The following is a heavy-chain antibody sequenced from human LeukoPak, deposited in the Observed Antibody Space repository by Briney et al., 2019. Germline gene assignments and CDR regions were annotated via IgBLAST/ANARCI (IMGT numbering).Heavy chain of an antibody. CDR1: GFTFSNAW. D-gene: IGHD3-16*02. V-gene: IGHV3-15*01. CDR2: IKSKTDGGTT. CDR3: TTDWVAYDYVWWSYRRLDY. J-gene: IGHJ4*02. Sequence: PGGSLRLTCAASGFTFSNAWMSWVRQAPGKGLEWVGRIKSKTDGGTTDYAAPVKGRFTISRDDSKNTLYLQMNSLKTEDTAVYYCTTDWVAYDYVWWSYRRLDYWGQGTLVTVSS.